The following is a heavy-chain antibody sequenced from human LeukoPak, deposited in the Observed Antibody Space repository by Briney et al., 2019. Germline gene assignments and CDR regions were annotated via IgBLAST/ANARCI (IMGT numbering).Heavy chain of an antibody. V-gene: IGHV1-2*02. CDR1: GYTFTGYC. J-gene: IGHJ1*01. CDR3: ARVRRIAAAGTGYFQH. CDR2: INPNSGGT. D-gene: IGHD6-13*01. Sequence: ASVKVSCKASGYTFTGYCMHWVRQAPGQGLEWMGWINPNSGGTNYAQKFQGRVTMTRDTSISTAYMELSRLRSDDTAVYYCARVRRIAAAGTGYFQHWGQGTLVTVSS.